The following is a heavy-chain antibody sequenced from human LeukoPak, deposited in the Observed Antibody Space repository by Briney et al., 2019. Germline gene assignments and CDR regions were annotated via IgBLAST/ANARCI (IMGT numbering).Heavy chain of an antibody. CDR1: GFTFSSYE. CDR2: ISRSASTI. CDR3: AKELLFDY. V-gene: IGHV3-48*03. D-gene: IGHD1-26*01. Sequence: PGGSLRLSCAASGFTFSSYEMNWVRQAPGKGLEWVSYISRSASTIYYADSVKGRFTISRDNAKNSLYLQMNSLRAEDTAVYYCAKELLFDYWGQGTLVTVSS. J-gene: IGHJ4*02.